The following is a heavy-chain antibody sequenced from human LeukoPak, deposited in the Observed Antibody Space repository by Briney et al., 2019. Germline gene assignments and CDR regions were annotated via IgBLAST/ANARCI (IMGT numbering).Heavy chain of an antibody. V-gene: IGHV3-48*03. Sequence: PGGSLRLSCAASGFTFSSYEMNWVRQAPGKGLEWVSYISSSGSTIYYADSVKGRFTISRDNAKNSLYLQMNSLRAEDTAVYYCARRLRRNYFDYGGQGTLVTVSS. D-gene: IGHD4-17*01. CDR2: ISSSGSTI. CDR3: ARRLRRNYFDY. CDR1: GFTFSSYE. J-gene: IGHJ4*02.